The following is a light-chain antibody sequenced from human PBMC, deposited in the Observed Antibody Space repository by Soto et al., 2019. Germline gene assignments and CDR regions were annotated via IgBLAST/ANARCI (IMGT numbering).Light chain of an antibody. CDR1: QSISSH. Sequence: DIQMTQSPSSLSASIGDRVTITCRASQSISSHLNWYQQKPGKAPRVLIYAASSLQSGVPSRFSGSGSGTDFTLTISSLQPVDFATYYCQQSYSTPRTFGQGTKVEIK. CDR2: AAS. V-gene: IGKV1-39*01. J-gene: IGKJ1*01. CDR3: QQSYSTPRT.